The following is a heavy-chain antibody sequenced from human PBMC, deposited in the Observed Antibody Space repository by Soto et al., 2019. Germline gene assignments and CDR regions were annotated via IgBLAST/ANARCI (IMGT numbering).Heavy chain of an antibody. V-gene: IGHV1-69*13. Sequence: SVKDSCKAPGGIFSSYVINWVRQAPGQGLEWMGGFNPILKTADHAQTFQGRVTITADESTSTAYMELSSLRSDDTAVYFCARDLEEVDYYGSGSYQPSYYYYYGMDVWGQGTTVTVSS. CDR3: ARDLEEVDYYGSGSYQPSYYYYYGMDV. CDR1: GGIFSSYV. D-gene: IGHD3-10*01. J-gene: IGHJ6*02. CDR2: FNPILKTA.